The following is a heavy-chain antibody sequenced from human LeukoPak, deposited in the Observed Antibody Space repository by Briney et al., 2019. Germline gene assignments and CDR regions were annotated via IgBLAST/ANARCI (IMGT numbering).Heavy chain of an antibody. CDR2: VSTYSHNT. Sequence: ASVKVSCKASGYTFTSYGISWVRQAPGQGLEWLGWVSTYSHNTNYAQKLQGRVTMTTDTSTSTAYMELRSLRSDDTAVYYCAREKGDYDILTEGLNWFDPWGQGTLVTVSS. J-gene: IGHJ5*02. D-gene: IGHD3-9*01. CDR3: AREKGDYDILTEGLNWFDP. CDR1: GYTFTSYG. V-gene: IGHV1-18*01.